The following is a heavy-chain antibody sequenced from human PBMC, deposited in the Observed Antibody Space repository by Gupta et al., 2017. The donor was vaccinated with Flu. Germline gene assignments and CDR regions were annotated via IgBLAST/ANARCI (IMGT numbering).Heavy chain of an antibody. CDR2: IYYRGST. Sequence: QVQLQESGPGLVKPSQTLSLTCTVSGGSISSGGYYWSWIRQHPGKGLEWIGYIYYRGSTSYNPSLKSRLIISVDTSKNQFSLKLRSVTAADTAVYYCARVEGPIFGVVIGGRFDYWGQGTLVTVSS. J-gene: IGHJ4*02. D-gene: IGHD3-3*01. V-gene: IGHV4-31*03. CDR1: GGSISSGGYY. CDR3: ARVEGPIFGVVIGGRFDY.